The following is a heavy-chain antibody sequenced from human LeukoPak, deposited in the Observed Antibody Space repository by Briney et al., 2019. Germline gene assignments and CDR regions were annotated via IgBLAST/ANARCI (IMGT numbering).Heavy chain of an antibody. J-gene: IGHJ4*02. Sequence: PGGSLRLSCAASGFTFSSYEMNWVRQAPGKGLQWVSDISSRGTTIYYADSIKDRFTNSRDNAKNSLYLQMNSLRAEDTAVYYCARKYCSATSCLFDNWGQGTLVTVSS. CDR2: ISSRGTTI. D-gene: IGHD2-2*01. CDR3: ARKYCSATSCLFDN. V-gene: IGHV3-48*03. CDR1: GFTFSSYE.